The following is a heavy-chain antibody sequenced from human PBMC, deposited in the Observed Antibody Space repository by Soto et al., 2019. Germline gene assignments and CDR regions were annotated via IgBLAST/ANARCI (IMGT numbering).Heavy chain of an antibody. V-gene: IGHV1-46*03. Sequence: GASVKVSCKASGYTFTSYYMHWVRQAPGQGLEWMGIINPSGGSTSYAQKFQGRVTMTRDTSTSTVYMELSSLRSEDTAVYYCVKDIVVVPAASNVFDIWGKGTMVTVSS. D-gene: IGHD2-2*01. J-gene: IGHJ3*02. CDR1: GYTFTSYY. CDR3: VKDIVVVPAASNVFDI. CDR2: INPSGGST.